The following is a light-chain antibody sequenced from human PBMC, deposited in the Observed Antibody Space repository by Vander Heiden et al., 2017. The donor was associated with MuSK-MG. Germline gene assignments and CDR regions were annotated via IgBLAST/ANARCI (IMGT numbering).Light chain of an antibody. J-gene: IGKJ1*01. V-gene: IGKV1-39*01. CDR2: GAS. CDR3: LRWARTVWT. CDR1: QSVTRA. Sequence: DIQMTQSPSSLSASVGDRVTMTCRASQSVTRALNWYRQKPGKAPQLLIYGASNLQKGVPSRFSGSGSGTEFTLTISDLHPDDVASYYCLRWARTVWTFGSGAKLE.